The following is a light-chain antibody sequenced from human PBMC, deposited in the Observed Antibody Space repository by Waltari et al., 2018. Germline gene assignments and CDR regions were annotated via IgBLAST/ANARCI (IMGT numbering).Light chain of an antibody. CDR3: QQYYNYPPIT. CDR2: AAS. V-gene: IGKV1-8*01. Sequence: AIRITQSPSSLSASTGDRVTITCRASQGTSSYLAWYQQKPGKVPKLLIYAASTLQSGVPSRFSGSGSGTDFILTISCLQSEDFATYYCQQYYNYPPITFGQGTRLEIK. J-gene: IGKJ5*01. CDR1: QGTSSY.